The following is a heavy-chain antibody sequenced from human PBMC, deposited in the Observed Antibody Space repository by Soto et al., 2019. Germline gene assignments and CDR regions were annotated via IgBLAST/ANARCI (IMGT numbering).Heavy chain of an antibody. V-gene: IGHV3-23*01. Sequence: GGSLRLSCAASGFTFSSYAMSWVRQAPGKGLEWVSAISGSGGSTYYADSVKGRFTISRDNSKNTLYLQMNSLRAEDTAVYYRAKGYYYGSGSYYNPFDYWGQGTLVTVSS. D-gene: IGHD3-10*01. CDR3: AKGYYYGSGSYYNPFDY. CDR2: ISGSGGST. J-gene: IGHJ4*02. CDR1: GFTFSSYA.